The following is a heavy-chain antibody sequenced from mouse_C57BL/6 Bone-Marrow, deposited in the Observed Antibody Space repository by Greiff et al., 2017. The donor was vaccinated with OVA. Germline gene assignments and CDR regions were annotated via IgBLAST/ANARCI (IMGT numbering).Heavy chain of an antibody. V-gene: IGHV1-15*01. J-gene: IGHJ2*01. D-gene: IGHD1-1*01. CDR3: TTSGSSYLNY. CDR2: IDPETGGT. Sequence: LQESGAELVRPGASVTLSCKASGYTFTDYEMHWVKQTPVHGLEWIGAIDPETGGTAYNQKFKGKAILTADKSSSTAYMELRSLTSEDSAVYYCTTSGSSYLNYWGQGTTLTVSS. CDR1: GYTFTDYE.